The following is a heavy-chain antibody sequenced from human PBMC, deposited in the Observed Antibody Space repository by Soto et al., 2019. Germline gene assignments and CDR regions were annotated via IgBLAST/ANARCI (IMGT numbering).Heavy chain of an antibody. Sequence: EVQLVESGGGLIQPGGSLRLSCAVSGFTVSNNYMSWVRQAPGKGLEGVSVIYSGGYTAYGDSVKGRFTISRDNSKNTPFLQMDRPGADRPGGVFWWAPPGGGGYWGQGTLVTVSS. J-gene: IGHJ4*02. CDR3: WAPPGGGGY. D-gene: IGHD2-8*02. CDR2: IYSGGYT. V-gene: IGHV3-53*01. CDR1: GFTVSNNY.